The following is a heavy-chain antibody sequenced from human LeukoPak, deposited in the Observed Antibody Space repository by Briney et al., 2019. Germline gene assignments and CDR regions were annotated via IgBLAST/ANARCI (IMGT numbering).Heavy chain of an antibody. D-gene: IGHD2-2*01. CDR2: IYYSGST. V-gene: IGHV4-31*03. Sequence: SQTLSLTCTVSGGSISSGGYYWSWIRQHPGKGLEWIGYIYYSGSTYYNPSRKSRVTISVDTSKNQFSLKLSSVTAADTAVYYCARGHPIVVVPAASYYFDYWGQGTLVTVSS. J-gene: IGHJ4*02. CDR3: ARGHPIVVVPAASYYFDY. CDR1: GGSISSGGYY.